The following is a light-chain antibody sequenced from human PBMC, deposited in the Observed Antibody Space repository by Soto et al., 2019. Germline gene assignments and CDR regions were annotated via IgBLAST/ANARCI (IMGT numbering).Light chain of an antibody. Sequence: YELAQPPSVSVAPGQTGTITCGGNRIGYKTVHWYQQKPGQAPGVVGHDDRERPSGIPERFSGANSGDTAPLTISRVEAGDEADYFCQVWDSSRDQCVFGTGTKVTVL. CDR3: QVWDSSRDQCV. V-gene: IGLV3-21*02. J-gene: IGLJ1*01. CDR2: DDR. CDR1: RIGYKT.